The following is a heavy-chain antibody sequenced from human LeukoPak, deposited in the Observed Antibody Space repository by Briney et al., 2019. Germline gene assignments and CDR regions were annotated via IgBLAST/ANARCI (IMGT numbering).Heavy chain of an antibody. D-gene: IGHD4-23*01. J-gene: IGHJ4*02. CDR1: GYTFIDYY. CDR2: INPSGGST. CDR3: ARDYGGNDGFDY. V-gene: IGHV1-46*01. Sequence: ASVKVSCKTSGYTFIDYYMHWVRQAPGQGLEWMGIINPSGGSTSYAQKFQGRVTLTRDTSTSTVYMELSSLRSEDMAVYYCARDYGGNDGFDYWGQGTLVTVSS.